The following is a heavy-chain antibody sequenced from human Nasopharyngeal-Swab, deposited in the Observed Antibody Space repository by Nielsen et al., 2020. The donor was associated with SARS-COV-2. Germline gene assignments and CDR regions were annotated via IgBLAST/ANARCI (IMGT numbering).Heavy chain of an antibody. J-gene: IGHJ5*02. V-gene: IGHV4-59*01. CDR1: GCSTSSNY. D-gene: IGHD1-26*01. CDR3: ARGGMVGATTYGWFDP. CDR2: IYYSGST. Sequence: SEPLSPTFTLPGCSTSSNYWSWIRQPPGKGLEWIGYIYYSGSTNYNPSLKSRVTISVDTYKNQFSLKLSTVTAADTAVYYCARGGMVGATTYGWFDPWGQGTLVTVSS.